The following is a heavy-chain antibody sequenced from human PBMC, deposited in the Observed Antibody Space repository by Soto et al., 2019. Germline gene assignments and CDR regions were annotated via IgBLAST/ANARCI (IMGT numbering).Heavy chain of an antibody. CDR2: IYYSGST. CDR1: GGSISSSSYS. V-gene: IGHV4-39*01. Sequence: QLQLQESGPRLVKPSETLSLTCSVSGGSISSSSYSWGWIRQPPGKGLEWIGTIYYSGSTHYNPSIEGRVAISVDPTNNQLSLRLSSVTAADTAVYYCGRQPGHCGSTTCFGYYSVDVWGQGTTVTVS. J-gene: IGHJ6*02. D-gene: IGHD2-2*01. CDR3: GRQPGHCGSTTCFGYYSVDV.